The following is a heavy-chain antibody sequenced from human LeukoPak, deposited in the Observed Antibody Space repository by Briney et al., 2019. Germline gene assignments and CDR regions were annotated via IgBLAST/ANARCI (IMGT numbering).Heavy chain of an antibody. J-gene: IGHJ3*02. CDR2: IKQDGSEK. CDR3: ARNPQNYYDSADAFDI. Sequence: GGSLRLSCAASGFTFSSYWMSWVRQAPGKGLESVANIKQDGSEKYYVDSVKGRFTISKDNAKNSLYLQMNSLRAEDTAVYYCARNPQNYYDSADAFDIWGQGTMVTVSS. V-gene: IGHV3-7*01. CDR1: GFTFSSYW. D-gene: IGHD3-22*01.